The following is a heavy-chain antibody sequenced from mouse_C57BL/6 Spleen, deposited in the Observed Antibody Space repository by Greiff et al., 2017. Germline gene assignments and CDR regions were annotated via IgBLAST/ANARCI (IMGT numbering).Heavy chain of an antibody. CDR1: GYTFTSYW. J-gene: IGHJ4*01. CDR2: IDPSDSYT. CDR3: ARGDDYAAMDY. Sequence: VQLQQPGAELVMPGASVKLSCKASGYTFTSYWMHWVKQRPGQGLEWIGEIDPSDSYTNYNQKFKGKSTLTVDKSSSTAYMQLSSLTSEDSAVYYCARGDDYAAMDYWGQGTSVTVSS. V-gene: IGHV1-69*01. D-gene: IGHD2-4*01.